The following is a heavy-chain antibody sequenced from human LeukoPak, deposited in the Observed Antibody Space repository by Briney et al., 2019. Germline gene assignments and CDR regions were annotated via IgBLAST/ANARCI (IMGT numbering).Heavy chain of an antibody. CDR1: GFTFRSYA. V-gene: IGHV3-7*01. D-gene: IGHD3-22*01. Sequence: GGSLRLSCAVSGFTFRSYAMYWVRQAPGKGLEWVANIKQDGSEKYYVDSVRGRFTISRDNVKNSLYLQMNSLRAEDTAVYYCARGGKFYYDSSGYPGDYWGQGTLVTVSS. CDR2: IKQDGSEK. CDR3: ARGGKFYYDSSGYPGDY. J-gene: IGHJ4*02.